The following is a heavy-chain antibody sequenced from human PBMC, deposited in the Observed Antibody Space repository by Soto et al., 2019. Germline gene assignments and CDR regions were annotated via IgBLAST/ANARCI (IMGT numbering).Heavy chain of an antibody. CDR1: GLTCSSYA. D-gene: IGHD6-19*01. Sequence: GRLMRLSCAAAGLTCSSYAMSWVRQVPGKGLEWVSAISGSGGSTYYADSVKGRFTISRDNSKDTLYLQMNSLRAEDTFLYYCANSKQGLVRDFDYLRQGTLVTVSS. CDR2: ISGSGGST. V-gene: IGHV3-23*01. J-gene: IGHJ4*02. CDR3: ANSKQGLVRDFDY.